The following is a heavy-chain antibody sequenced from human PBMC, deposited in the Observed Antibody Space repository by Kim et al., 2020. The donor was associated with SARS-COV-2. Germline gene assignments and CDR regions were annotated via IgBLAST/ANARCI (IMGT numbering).Heavy chain of an antibody. V-gene: IGHV3-48*03. CDR2: ISSSGSTI. CDR1: GFTFSNYE. J-gene: IGHJ4*02. D-gene: IGHD2-15*01. Sequence: GGSLRLSCVASGFTFSNYEMNWVRQAPGKGLEWVSYISSSGSTIYYADSVKGRFTISRDNAKNSLYLQMHSLRAEDTAVYYCAKGLYYYDIWGQGTLVTVSS. CDR3: AKGLYYYDI.